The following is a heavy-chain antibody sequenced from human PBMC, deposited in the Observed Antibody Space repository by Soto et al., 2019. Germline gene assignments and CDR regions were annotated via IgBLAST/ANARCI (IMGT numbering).Heavy chain of an antibody. CDR2: ISYSGST. CDR3: ARQDDNDHGAPNWFDP. J-gene: IGHJ5*02. CDR1: GVSISSSGYY. V-gene: IGHV4-39*01. Sequence: SETLSLTCTFSGVSISSSGYYWGWIRQSPGKGLEWIASISYSGSTHYNPSLKSRVTISGDTSKNQFSLRLSSVTAADTAVYYCARQDDNDHGAPNWFDPWGQGTQVTVSS. D-gene: IGHD4-17*01.